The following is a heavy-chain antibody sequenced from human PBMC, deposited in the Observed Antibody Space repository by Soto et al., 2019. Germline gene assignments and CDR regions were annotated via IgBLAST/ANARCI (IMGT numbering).Heavy chain of an antibody. D-gene: IGHD1-1*01. J-gene: IGHJ6*02. CDR3: ARAPLEYYYGMDV. CDR1: GFTVSSNY. CDR2: IYSGGST. Sequence: GGSLRLSCAASGFTVSSNYMSWVRQAPGKGLEWVSVIYSGGSTYYADSVKGRFTISRHNSKNKLYLQMNSLRAEDTAVYYCARAPLEYYYGMDVWGQGTTVTVSS. V-gene: IGHV3-66*01.